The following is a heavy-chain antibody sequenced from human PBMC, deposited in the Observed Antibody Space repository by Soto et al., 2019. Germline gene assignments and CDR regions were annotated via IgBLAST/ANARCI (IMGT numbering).Heavy chain of an antibody. V-gene: IGHV4-59*13. CDR1: GGSMTNFY. D-gene: IGHD7-27*01. Sequence: AETLSLTCSVSGGSMTNFYWSWIRQSPGKGLEWIGYIYHDGSTKYSPSLKSRVSMSVDTSKNQFSLRLNSVTAADTAVYYCARDSTGANSIGWFDPWGQGTLVTVSS. CDR2: IYHDGST. CDR3: ARDSTGANSIGWFDP. J-gene: IGHJ5*02.